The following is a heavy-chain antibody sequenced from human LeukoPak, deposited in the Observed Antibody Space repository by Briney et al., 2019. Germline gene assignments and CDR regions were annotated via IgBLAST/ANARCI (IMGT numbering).Heavy chain of an antibody. D-gene: IGHD2-2*01. CDR1: GGSISSSSYY. Sequence: PSETLSLTCTVSGGSISSSSYYWGWIRQPPGKGLEWIGSIYYSGSTYYNPSLKSRVTISVDTSKNQFSLKLSSVTAADTAVYYCARFIGYCSSTSCYGWGAGFDYWGQGTLVTVSS. CDR2: IYYSGST. CDR3: ARFIGYCSSTSCYGWGAGFDY. J-gene: IGHJ4*02. V-gene: IGHV4-39*07.